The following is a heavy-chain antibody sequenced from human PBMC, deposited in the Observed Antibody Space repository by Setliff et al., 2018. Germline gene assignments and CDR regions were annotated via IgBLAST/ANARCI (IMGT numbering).Heavy chain of an antibody. V-gene: IGHV4-31*03. D-gene: IGHD5-18*01. J-gene: IGHJ6*03. Sequence: SETLSLTCTVSGGSISSGGYYWSWIRQHPGKGLEWIGYIYYKGTTYYNPSLKSRVAISLDTSQNHFSLKLSSVTAADTAVYYCAREGVDTRSSTDYRYYMDVWGKGTTVTVSS. CDR1: GGSISSGGYY. CDR2: IYYKGTT. CDR3: AREGVDTRSSTDYRYYMDV.